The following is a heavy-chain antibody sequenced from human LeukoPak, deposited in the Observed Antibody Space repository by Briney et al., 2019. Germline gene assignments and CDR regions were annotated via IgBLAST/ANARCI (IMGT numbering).Heavy chain of an antibody. D-gene: IGHD2-2*02. CDR2: ITGGGDYT. V-gene: IGHV3-23*01. CDR3: AKGYRGIEAFDV. J-gene: IGHJ3*01. Sequence: GGSLRLSCTASGFSFSDYYMSWIRQAPGKGLEWVSAITGGGDYTYYADSVKGRFTISRDNPKNAVYLQMISLRAEDTAVYYCAKGYRGIEAFDVWGQGTMVTVSS. CDR1: GFSFSDYY.